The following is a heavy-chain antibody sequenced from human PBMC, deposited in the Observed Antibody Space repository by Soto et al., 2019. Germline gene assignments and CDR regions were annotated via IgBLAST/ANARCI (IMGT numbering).Heavy chain of an antibody. CDR3: ARSRRGAYSSGWYSPSGYYNYGIDV. D-gene: IGHD6-19*01. CDR1: GYSFTTYW. V-gene: IGHV5-51*01. CDR2: INPGDSDT. J-gene: IGHJ6*02. Sequence: GESLKISCKVSGYSFTTYWIGWVRQMPGKGLEWMGIINPGDSDTKYSPSFEGQVTISADTSISTAYLQWNSLKAPDTAMYYCARSRRGAYSSGWYSPSGYYNYGIDVWGQGTKVTVSS.